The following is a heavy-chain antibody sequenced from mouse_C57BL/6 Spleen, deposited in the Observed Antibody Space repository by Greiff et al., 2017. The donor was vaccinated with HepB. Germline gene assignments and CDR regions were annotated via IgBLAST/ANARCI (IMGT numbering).Heavy chain of an antibody. V-gene: IGHV1-80*01. Sequence: VKLMESGAELVKPGASVKISCKASGYAFSSYWMNWVKQRPGKGLEWIGQIYPGDGDTNYNGKFKGKATLTADKSSSTAYMQLSSLTSEDSAVYFCANGYYGRFAYWGQGTLVTVSA. CDR2: IYPGDGDT. CDR3: ANGYYGRFAY. CDR1: GYAFSSYW. J-gene: IGHJ3*01. D-gene: IGHD1-1*01.